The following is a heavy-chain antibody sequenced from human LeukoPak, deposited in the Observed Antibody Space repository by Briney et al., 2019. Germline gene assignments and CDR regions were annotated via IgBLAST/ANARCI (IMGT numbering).Heavy chain of an antibody. V-gene: IGHV3-74*01. CDR1: GFSFSHYS. CDR3: ARDRSPRGYSYGPGSIL. J-gene: IGHJ4*02. CDR2: INTDGSST. D-gene: IGHD5-18*01. Sequence: GRPLRLSCAVSGFSFSHYSMHWVRQAPGKGLMWVSRINTDGSSTSYADSVKGRFTISRDNAKNTLYLQMNSLRAEDTAVYYCARDRSPRGYSYGPGSILWGQGTLVTVSS.